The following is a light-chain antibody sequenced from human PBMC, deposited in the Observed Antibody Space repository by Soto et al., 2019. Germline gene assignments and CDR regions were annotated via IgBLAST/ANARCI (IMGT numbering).Light chain of an antibody. J-gene: IGKJ1*01. CDR1: QSVSSN. Sequence: EIVMTQSPATLSVSPGERATLSCRASQSVSSNLAWNQQKPGQAPRLLIYGASTRATAFPARFSGSGSGTEFTLTISSLQSEDFAVYYCQQYNNWPGTFGQGTKVDIK. CDR2: GAS. V-gene: IGKV3-15*01. CDR3: QQYNNWPGT.